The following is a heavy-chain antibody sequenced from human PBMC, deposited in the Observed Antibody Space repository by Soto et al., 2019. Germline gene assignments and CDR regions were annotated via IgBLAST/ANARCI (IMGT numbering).Heavy chain of an antibody. CDR2: IIPIFGTA. CDR3: ARWGGYCSSTSCYTGDYYYYGMDV. J-gene: IGHJ6*02. Sequence: QVQLVQSGAEVKKPGSSVKVSCKASGGTFSSYAISWVRQAPGQGLEWMGGIIPIFGTANYAQKFQGRVTITADESTSTAYMELSSLRSEDMAVYYCARWGGYCSSTSCYTGDYYYYGMDVWGQGTTVTVSS. V-gene: IGHV1-69*01. CDR1: GGTFSSYA. D-gene: IGHD2-2*02.